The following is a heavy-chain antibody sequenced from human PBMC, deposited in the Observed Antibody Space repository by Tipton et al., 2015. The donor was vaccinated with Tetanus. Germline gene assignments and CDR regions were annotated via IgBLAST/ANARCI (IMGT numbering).Heavy chain of an antibody. CDR2: INPNSGGT. Sequence: QSGPEVKKPGASVKVSCKASGYTFTGYYMHWVRQAPGQGLEWMGWINPNSGGTNYAQKFQGRVTMTRDTSISTAYMELSRLRSDDTAVYYCAKVVPAAPTRYGMDVWGQGTTVTVSS. D-gene: IGHD2-2*01. V-gene: IGHV1-2*02. CDR3: AKVVPAAPTRYGMDV. CDR1: GYTFTGYY. J-gene: IGHJ6*02.